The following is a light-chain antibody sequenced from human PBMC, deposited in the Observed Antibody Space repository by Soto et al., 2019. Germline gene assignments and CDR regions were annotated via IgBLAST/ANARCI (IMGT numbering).Light chain of an antibody. CDR2: DAS. J-gene: IGKJ5*01. CDR3: QQRSNWPPIT. CDR1: QGVTTN. V-gene: IGKV3-11*01. Sequence: EIVMTQSPATLSVSPGERATLSCIAGQGVTTNFAWYQQKSGQSPRLLIYDASNRATGIPARFSGSGSGTDFTLTISSLEPEDFAVYYCQQRSNWPPITFGQGTRLEIK.